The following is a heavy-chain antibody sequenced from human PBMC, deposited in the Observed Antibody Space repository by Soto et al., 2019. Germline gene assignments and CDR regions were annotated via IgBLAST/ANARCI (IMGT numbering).Heavy chain of an antibody. J-gene: IGHJ4*02. D-gene: IGHD2-8*01. Sequence: PSETLSLTCTVSVGSISSSSYYWGWIRQPPGKGLEWIGSIYYSGSTYYNPSLKSRVTISVDTSKNQFSLKLSSVTAADTAVYYCDRMVYATVGFDYWGQGTLVTVSS. CDR1: VGSISSSSYY. CDR2: IYYSGST. V-gene: IGHV4-39*01. CDR3: DRMVYATVGFDY.